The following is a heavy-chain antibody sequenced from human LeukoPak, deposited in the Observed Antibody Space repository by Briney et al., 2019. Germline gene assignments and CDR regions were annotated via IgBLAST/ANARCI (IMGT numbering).Heavy chain of an antibody. V-gene: IGHV3-21*06. J-gene: IGHJ5*02. CDR1: GFTFSTYS. CDR2: FGTRSSSI. Sequence: PGGSLRLSRAASGFTFSTYSMNGVPEAPGKGLECVSSFGTRSSSIYYADSVRGRFTISRDNAKNSPYLQMNSLGVEDTAVYYCAREVGGQIGKGFDTWGQGTLVTVSS. D-gene: IGHD2/OR15-2a*01. CDR3: AREVGGQIGKGFDT.